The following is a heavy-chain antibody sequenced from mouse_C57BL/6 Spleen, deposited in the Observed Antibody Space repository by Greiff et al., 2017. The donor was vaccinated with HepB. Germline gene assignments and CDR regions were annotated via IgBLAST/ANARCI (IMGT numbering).Heavy chain of an antibody. CDR1: GYTFTSYG. Sequence: VQLQQSGAELARPGASVKLSCKASGYTFTSYGISWVKQRTGQGLEWIGEIYPRSGNTYYNEKFKGKATLTADKSSSTAYMELRSLTSEDSAVYFCASRALYYDYENYFDYWGQGTTLTVSS. D-gene: IGHD2-4*01. J-gene: IGHJ2*01. CDR3: ASRALYYDYENYFDY. V-gene: IGHV1-81*01. CDR2: IYPRSGNT.